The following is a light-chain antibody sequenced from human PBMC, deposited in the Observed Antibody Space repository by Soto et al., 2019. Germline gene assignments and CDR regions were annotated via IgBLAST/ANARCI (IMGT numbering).Light chain of an antibody. J-gene: IGKJ4*01. Sequence: EMVVTQSPATLSVSPGERATLSCRASQDVSSNLAWYQQKPGQAPSLLIYGASTRATGTPARFSGSGSVTGFTLTISSLQSEDYAVYFCQQYIRWPLTFGGGTKVDIK. V-gene: IGKV3-15*01. CDR3: QQYIRWPLT. CDR2: GAS. CDR1: QDVSSN.